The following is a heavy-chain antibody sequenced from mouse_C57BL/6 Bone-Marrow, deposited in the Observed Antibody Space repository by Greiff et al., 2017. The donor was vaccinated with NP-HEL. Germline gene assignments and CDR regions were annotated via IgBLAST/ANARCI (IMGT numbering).Heavy chain of an antibody. Sequence: EVKLMESGGDLVKPGGSLKLSCAASGFTFSSYGMSWVRQTPDKRLEWVATISSGGSYTYYPDSVKGRFTISRDNAKNTLYLQMSSLKSEDTAMYYCARHVLWYFDVWGTGTTVTVSS. CDR3: ARHVLWYFDV. V-gene: IGHV5-6*01. CDR1: GFTFSSYG. J-gene: IGHJ1*03. CDR2: ISSGGSYT. D-gene: IGHD5-1*01.